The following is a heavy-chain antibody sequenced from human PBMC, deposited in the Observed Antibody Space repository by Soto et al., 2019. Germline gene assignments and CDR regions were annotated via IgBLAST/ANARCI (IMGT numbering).Heavy chain of an antibody. CDR2: IDPVDSYA. V-gene: IGHV5-10-1*01. Sequence: GESLKISCKGSGFSFTNYWISWVRQMPGKGLEWMGNIDPVDSYANYSPSFQGHVTFSVDTSISIAYLQWSSLKASDTAMYFCARIESIARNWFDPWGQGTLVTVSS. J-gene: IGHJ5*02. CDR1: GFSFTNYW. CDR3: ARIESIARNWFDP. D-gene: IGHD6-13*01.